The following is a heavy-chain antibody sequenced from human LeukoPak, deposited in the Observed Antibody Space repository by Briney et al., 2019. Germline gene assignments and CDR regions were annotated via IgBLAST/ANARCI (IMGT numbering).Heavy chain of an antibody. V-gene: IGHV1-8*02. Sequence: GASVKVSCKASGYTFTSYDINWVRQATGQGLEWMGWMNPNSGNTGYAQKLQGRVTMTTDTSTSTAYMELSRLRSEDTAVYYCAREGDNYYDSSGYYSNWFDPWGQGTLVTVSS. CDR1: GYTFTSYD. CDR3: AREGDNYYDSSGYYSNWFDP. J-gene: IGHJ5*02. CDR2: MNPNSGNT. D-gene: IGHD3-22*01.